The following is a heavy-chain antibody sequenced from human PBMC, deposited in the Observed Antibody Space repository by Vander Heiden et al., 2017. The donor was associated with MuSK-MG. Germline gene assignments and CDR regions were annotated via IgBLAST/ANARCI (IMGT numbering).Heavy chain of an antibody. CDR3: ARVGCSGTSCPYYYYYYMDV. J-gene: IGHJ6*03. CDR1: DDYG. Sequence: DDYGMSWVRQAPGKGLEWVSGINWNGGSRGYADSVKGRFTISRDNAKNSLYLQMNSLRAEDTALYYCARVGCSGTSCPYYYYYYMDVWGEGTTVAVYS. V-gene: IGHV3-20*03. D-gene: IGHD2-2*01. CDR2: INWNGGSR.